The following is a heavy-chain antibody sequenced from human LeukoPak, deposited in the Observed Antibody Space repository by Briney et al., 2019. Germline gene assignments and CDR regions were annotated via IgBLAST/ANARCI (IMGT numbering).Heavy chain of an antibody. Sequence: PGRSLRLSCAASGFTFSSYAMHWVRQAPGKGLEWVAVISYDGSNKYYADSVKGRFTISRDNSKNTLYLQMNSLRAEDTAVYYCARASGGQDWYFDLWGRGTLVTVSS. CDR3: ARASGGQDWYFDL. J-gene: IGHJ2*01. CDR2: ISYDGSNK. CDR1: GFTFSSYA. V-gene: IGHV3-30-3*01. D-gene: IGHD4-23*01.